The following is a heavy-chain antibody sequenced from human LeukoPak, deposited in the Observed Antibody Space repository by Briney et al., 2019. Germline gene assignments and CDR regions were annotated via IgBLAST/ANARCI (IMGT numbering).Heavy chain of an antibody. V-gene: IGHV3-23*01. D-gene: IGHD6-19*01. CDR2: ISGSGGST. Sequence: GGSLRLSCAASGFAFSSYGTHWVRQAPGKGLEWVSAISGSGGSTYYADSVKGRFTISRDNSKNTLYLQMNSLRAEDTAVYYCAKDSPVIAVAGTSLYYYYGMDVWGQGTTVTVSS. CDR3: AKDSPVIAVAGTSLYYYYGMDV. J-gene: IGHJ6*02. CDR1: GFAFSSYG.